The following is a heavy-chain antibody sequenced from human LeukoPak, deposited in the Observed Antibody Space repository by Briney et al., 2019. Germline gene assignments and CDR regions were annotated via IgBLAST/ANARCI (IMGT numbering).Heavy chain of an antibody. Sequence: ASVKVSFKASGYTFTSYAIQWVRQAPGQRLEWMGWIDAGNGKTKYSQNFQGRVTITRDTSATTAYMDLSSLRSEDTAVYYCARARWTSTATTYYLDHWGQGTLVTVSP. CDR3: ARARWTSTATTYYLDH. J-gene: IGHJ4*02. CDR2: IDAGNGKT. V-gene: IGHV1-3*01. CDR1: GYTFTSYA. D-gene: IGHD4-17*01.